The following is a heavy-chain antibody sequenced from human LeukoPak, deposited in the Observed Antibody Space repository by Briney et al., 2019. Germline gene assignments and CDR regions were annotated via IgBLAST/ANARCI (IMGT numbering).Heavy chain of an antibody. CDR1: GGSISSSSYY. D-gene: IGHD4-17*01. Sequence: SETLSLTCTVSGGSISSSSYYWGWIRQPPGKGLEWIGSIYYSGSTYYNPSLKSRVTISVDTSKNQFSLKLSSVTAADTAVYYCAKEEHDYGDYASVFDYWGQGTLVTVSS. J-gene: IGHJ4*02. CDR2: IYYSGST. CDR3: AKEEHDYGDYASVFDY. V-gene: IGHV4-39*02.